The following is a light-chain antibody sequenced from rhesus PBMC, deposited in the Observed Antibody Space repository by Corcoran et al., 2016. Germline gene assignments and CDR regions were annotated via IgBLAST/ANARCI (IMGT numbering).Light chain of an antibody. V-gene: IGKV1-25*01. J-gene: IGKJ2*01. CDR2: KAS. CDR3: QHGYGIS. Sequence: DIQMTQSPSSLSASVGDRVTITCRASQGISNNLAWYQQKPGKVPKLLIYKASTLQSGIPSRFSGSGSGKDFTLTISSLQPEDCATYYCQHGYGISFGQGTKVEIK. CDR1: QGISNN.